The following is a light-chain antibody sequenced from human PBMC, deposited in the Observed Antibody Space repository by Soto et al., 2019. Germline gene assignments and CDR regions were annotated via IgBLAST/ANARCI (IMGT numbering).Light chain of an antibody. J-gene: IGKJ1*01. CDR3: QQYNIWPWT. Sequence: EVVMTQSPATVSVSPGGRVTLSCRASQSVNGNLAWYQQKRGQAPRLLFYDSSTRAPGVPPRFSGGGSGTEFTLHISSLQSEDFAVYCCQQYNIWPWTFDQGTKVEI. CDR2: DSS. V-gene: IGKV3-15*01. CDR1: QSVNGN.